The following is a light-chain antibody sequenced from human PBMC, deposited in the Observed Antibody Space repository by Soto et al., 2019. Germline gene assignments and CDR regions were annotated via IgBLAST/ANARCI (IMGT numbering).Light chain of an antibody. CDR3: ETWDSNTHV. CDR1: SGHSSYI. Sequence: QPVLTQSSSASASLGSSVKLTCTLSSGHSSYIFAWHQQQPGKAPRYLMKLEGSGSYNKGSGVPDRFSGSSSGADRYLTISNLQFEDEADYYCETWDSNTHVFGGGTKLTVL. V-gene: IGLV4-60*02. J-gene: IGLJ3*02. CDR2: LEGSGSY.